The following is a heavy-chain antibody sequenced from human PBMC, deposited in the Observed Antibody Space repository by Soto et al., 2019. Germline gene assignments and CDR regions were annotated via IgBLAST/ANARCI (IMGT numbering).Heavy chain of an antibody. V-gene: IGHV3-64D*06. D-gene: IGHD6-19*01. CDR1: GFIFSHYA. CDR2: LNNNGDTT. Sequence: EVQLVESGGGLVQPGGSLRLSCSASGFIFSHYAMHWVRQAPGKGLEFVSALNNNGDTTYYADSVKGRFTISRDNSKNTLYLQMRTLSADDTAVYYCVNGGSDWYGYWGQGTLITVSS. J-gene: IGHJ4*02. CDR3: VNGGSDWYGY.